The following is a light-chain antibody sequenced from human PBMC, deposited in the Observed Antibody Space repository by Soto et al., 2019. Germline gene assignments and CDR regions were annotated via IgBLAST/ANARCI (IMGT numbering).Light chain of an antibody. V-gene: IGKV1-27*01. CDR2: GAS. J-gene: IGKJ1*01. CDR1: QGISHY. Sequence: DIPMTQSPSSLSASVGDRVTITCRASQGISHYLAWYQQKPGRVPELLIHGASTLHSGVPSRLSGSGSGTDFTLTISSLQPEDVATYYCQKYNSAPWTFGQGTKVEIK. CDR3: QKYNSAPWT.